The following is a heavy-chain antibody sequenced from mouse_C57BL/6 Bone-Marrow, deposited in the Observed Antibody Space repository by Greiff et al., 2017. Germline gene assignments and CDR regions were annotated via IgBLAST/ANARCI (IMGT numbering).Heavy chain of an antibody. CDR3: PITRVVVTGSC. CDR2: IDPEDGDT. V-gene: IGHV14-1*01. D-gene: IGHD1-1*01. J-gene: IGHJ2*01. Sequence: EVKLMESGAELVRPGASVKLSCTASGFNIKDYYMHWVKQRPEQGLEWIGRIDPEDGDTEYDPKFQGKATMTADTSSNTAYLQLSSLTSEDTAVYYCPITRVVVTGSCWGQSTTLTVSS. CDR1: GFNIKDYY.